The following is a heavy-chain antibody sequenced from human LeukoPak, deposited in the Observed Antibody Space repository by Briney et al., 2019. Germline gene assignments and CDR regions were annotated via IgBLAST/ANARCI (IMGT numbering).Heavy chain of an antibody. CDR3: ARSPIYYYDSSGYYSFLDY. D-gene: IGHD3-22*01. V-gene: IGHV3-21*01. CDR1: GFTFSSYS. Sequence: KTGGSLRLSCAASGFTFSSYSMNWVRQAPGKGLEWVSSISSSSSYIYYADSVKGRFTISRDNAKNSLYLQMNSLRAEDTAVYYCARSPIYYYDSSGYYSFLDYWGQGTLVTVSS. CDR2: ISSSSSYI. J-gene: IGHJ4*02.